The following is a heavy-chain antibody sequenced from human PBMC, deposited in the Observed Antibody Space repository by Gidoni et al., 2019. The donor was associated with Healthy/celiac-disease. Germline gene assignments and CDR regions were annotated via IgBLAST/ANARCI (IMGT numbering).Heavy chain of an antibody. V-gene: IGHV3-23*01. D-gene: IGHD2-21*01. Sequence: EWVSAISGSGGSTYYADSVKGRCTISRDNSKNTLYLQMNSLRAEDTAVYYCAKVLTPYDDRGGDCYDSGGAFYIWGQGTMVTVSS. CDR3: AKVLTPYDDRGGDCYDSGGAFYI. J-gene: IGHJ3*02. CDR2: ISGSGGST.